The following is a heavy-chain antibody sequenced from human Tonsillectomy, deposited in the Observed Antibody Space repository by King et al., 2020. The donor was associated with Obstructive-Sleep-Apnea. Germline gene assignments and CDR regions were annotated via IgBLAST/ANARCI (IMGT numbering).Heavy chain of an antibody. V-gene: IGHV1-2*02. CDR3: AIWLSGYLDY. Sequence: QLVQSGAEVKKPGASVKVSCKASGYTFTGYYMHWVRQAPGQGLEWMGWINPKSGGTHYAEKFQGRVTITRDTSISTGYMEISRLRYDDTAVYYCAIWLSGYLDYWGQGTLVTVSS. D-gene: IGHD5-18*01. J-gene: IGHJ4*02. CDR2: INPKSGGT. CDR1: GYTFTGYY.